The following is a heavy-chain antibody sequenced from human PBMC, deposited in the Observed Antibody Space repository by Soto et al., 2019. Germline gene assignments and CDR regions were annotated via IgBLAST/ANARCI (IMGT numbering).Heavy chain of an antibody. CDR2: ISAYNGNT. CDR3: ARDRRFSSAAARLDY. CDR1: GYTFTSYG. V-gene: IGHV1-18*01. Sequence: ASVKASCKASGYTFTSYGISWVRQAPGHGLEWMGWISAYNGNTNYAQKLQGRVTMTTDTSTSTAYMELRSLRSDDTAVYYCARDRRFSSAAARLDYWGQGTLVTVSS. J-gene: IGHJ4*02. D-gene: IGHD6-13*01.